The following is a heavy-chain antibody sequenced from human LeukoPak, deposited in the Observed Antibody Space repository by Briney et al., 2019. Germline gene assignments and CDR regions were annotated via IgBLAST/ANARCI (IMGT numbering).Heavy chain of an antibody. V-gene: IGHV5-51*01. CDR2: IYPDNSDT. CDR3: AREEQSGSSWFAY. CDR1: GYSFTNYW. Sequence: GESLKISCKGSGYSFTNYWIGWVRQMPGKGLEWMAIIYPDNSDTRYSPSFQGQVTISAGKSINTAYLHWNSLQASDTAMYYCAREEQSGSSWFAYWGQGTLVTVSS. J-gene: IGHJ4*02. D-gene: IGHD6-13*01.